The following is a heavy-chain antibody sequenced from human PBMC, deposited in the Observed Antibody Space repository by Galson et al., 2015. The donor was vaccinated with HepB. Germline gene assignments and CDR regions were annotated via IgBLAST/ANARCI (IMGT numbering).Heavy chain of an antibody. CDR3: ARDGSGSYFDY. CDR2: ISSSSSTI. Sequence: SLRLSCAASGFTFSSYSMNWVRQAPGKGLEWVSYISSSSSTIYYADSVKGRFTISRDNAKNSLYLQMNSLRAEDTAVYYCARDGSGSYFDYWGQGTLVTVSS. J-gene: IGHJ4*02. D-gene: IGHD1-26*01. V-gene: IGHV3-48*04. CDR1: GFTFSSYS.